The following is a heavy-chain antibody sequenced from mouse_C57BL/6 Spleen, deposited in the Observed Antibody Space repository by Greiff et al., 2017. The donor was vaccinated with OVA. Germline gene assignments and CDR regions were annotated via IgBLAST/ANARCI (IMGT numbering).Heavy chain of an antibody. Sequence: EVKLVESGGGLVKPGGSLKLSCAASGFTFSSYAMSWVRQTPEKRLEWVATISDGGSYTYYPDNVKGRFTISRDNAKNNLYLQMSHLKSEDTAMYYCARERSDGYYLAWFAYWGQGTLVTVSA. D-gene: IGHD2-3*01. V-gene: IGHV5-4*01. CDR3: ARERSDGYYLAWFAY. J-gene: IGHJ3*01. CDR2: ISDGGSYT. CDR1: GFTFSSYA.